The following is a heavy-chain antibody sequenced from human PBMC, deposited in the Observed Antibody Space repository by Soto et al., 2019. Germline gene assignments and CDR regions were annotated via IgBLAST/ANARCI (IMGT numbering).Heavy chain of an antibody. Sequence: EVQLLESGGGLVQPGGSLRLSCAASGFTFSSYAMSWVRQAPGKGLEWVSAISGSGGSTYYADSVKGRFTISRDNSKNWLYLQKNSLRAEDTAVYYCAKDYDSSGYVYFQHWGQGTLVTVSS. CDR1: GFTFSSYA. D-gene: IGHD3-22*01. V-gene: IGHV3-23*01. CDR2: ISGSGGST. CDR3: AKDYDSSGYVYFQH. J-gene: IGHJ1*01.